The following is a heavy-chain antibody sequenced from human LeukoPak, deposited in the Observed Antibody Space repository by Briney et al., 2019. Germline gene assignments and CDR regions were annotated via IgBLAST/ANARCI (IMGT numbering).Heavy chain of an antibody. V-gene: IGHV3-23*01. CDR2: IFGSGGSA. Sequence: GGSLRLSCVASGFTFNSYAMYWVRQAPGKGLEWISGIFGSGGSAHYADSVKGRFTIYRDNSKNTVYRQLDSLRGEDTAVYYGXXXXXXYXSGRXXXWXVDYWGQGALVTVSS. CDR1: GFTFNSYA. D-gene: IGHD2-15*01. CDR3: XXXXXXYXSGRXXXWXVDY. J-gene: IGHJ4*02.